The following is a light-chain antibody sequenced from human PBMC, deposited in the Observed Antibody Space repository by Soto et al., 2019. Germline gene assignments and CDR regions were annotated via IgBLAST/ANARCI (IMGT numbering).Light chain of an antibody. V-gene: IGKV3D-20*02. CDR1: QSVSNTY. CDR2: GAS. Sequence: IVLTQSPDTLSLSPGETATLSCRASQSVSNTYLAWYQQKPGQAPRLLIYGASGRATAIPARFSASGSGTDFTLTISSLEPEDFAVYYCQQRSNWPITFGQGTRLEIK. J-gene: IGKJ5*01. CDR3: QQRSNWPIT.